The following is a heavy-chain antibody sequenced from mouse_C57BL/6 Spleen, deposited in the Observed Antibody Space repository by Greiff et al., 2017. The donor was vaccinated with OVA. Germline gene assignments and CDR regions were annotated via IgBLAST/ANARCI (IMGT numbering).Heavy chain of an antibody. CDR2: INPNNGGT. D-gene: IGHD2-4*01. CDR1: GYTFTDYN. Sequence: EVQLKQSGPELVKPGASVKIPCKASGYTFTDYNMDWVKQSHGKSLEWIGDINPNNGGTIYNQKFKGKATLTVDKSSSTAYMELRSLTSKDTAVYDCARSGYDYDGWFAYWGQGTLVTVSA. J-gene: IGHJ3*01. CDR3: ARSGYDYDGWFAY. V-gene: IGHV1-18*01.